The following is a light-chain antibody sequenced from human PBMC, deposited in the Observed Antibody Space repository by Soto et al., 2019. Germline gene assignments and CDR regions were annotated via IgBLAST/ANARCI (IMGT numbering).Light chain of an antibody. J-gene: IGLJ2*01. CDR1: SSDVGAYNH. V-gene: IGLV2-11*01. CDR3: SSYAGYYTLV. Sequence: QSVLTQPRSVSGSPGQSVTISCSGTSSDVGAYNHVSWYQQHPGKAPTLVIYDVAKRPSGVPDRFSGSKSGNTASLTISGLQTEDEGNYYCSSYAGYYTLVFGGGTKLTVL. CDR2: DVA.